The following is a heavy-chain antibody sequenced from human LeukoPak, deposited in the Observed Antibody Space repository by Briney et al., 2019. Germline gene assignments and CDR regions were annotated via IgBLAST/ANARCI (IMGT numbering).Heavy chain of an antibody. J-gene: IGHJ4*02. CDR3: AREGLRGLFDY. CDR2: IYSGGST. CDR1: GFTVSSNY. D-gene: IGHD4-17*01. V-gene: IGHV3-53*01. Sequence: GGSLRLSCAASGFTVSSNYMSWVRQARGKGVEWVSVIYSGGSTYYSDRGKGGFTISRDNSKNPLYLQMNSLRAEDTAVYYCAREGLRGLFDYWGQGTLVTVSS.